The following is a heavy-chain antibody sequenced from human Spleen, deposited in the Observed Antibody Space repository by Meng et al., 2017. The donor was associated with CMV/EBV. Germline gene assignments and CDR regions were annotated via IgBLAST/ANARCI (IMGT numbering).Heavy chain of an antibody. CDR3: ARVVASGALFHFDY. CDR2: INHSGST. CDR1: GGSFSGYY. V-gene: IGHV4-34*01. D-gene: IGHD5-12*01. J-gene: IGHJ4*02. Sequence: SETLSLTCAVYGGSFSGYYWSWIRQPPGKGLEWIGEINHSGSTNYNPSLKSRVIISVDTSRKEFSLKVRSVTAADTAVYYCARVVASGALFHFDYWGQGSLVTVSS.